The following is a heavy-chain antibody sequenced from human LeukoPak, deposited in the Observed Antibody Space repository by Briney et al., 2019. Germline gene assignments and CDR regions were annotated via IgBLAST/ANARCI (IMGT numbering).Heavy chain of an antibody. CDR1: GFTLSSYW. V-gene: IGHV3-53*01. D-gene: IGHD5-24*01. J-gene: IGHJ6*04. Sequence: PGGSLRHSCAASGFTLSSYWMSSVRQAPGKGLEWVSVIYSGGSTYYADSVKGRFTISRDNSKNTLYLQMNSLRAEDTAVYYCARGRERWLPLDVWGKGTTVTVSS. CDR3: ARGRERWLPLDV. CDR2: IYSGGST.